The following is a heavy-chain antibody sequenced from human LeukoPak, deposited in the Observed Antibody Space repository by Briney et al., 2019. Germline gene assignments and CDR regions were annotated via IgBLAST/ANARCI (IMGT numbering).Heavy chain of an antibody. CDR3: AKGSSGEYGNYYFDY. D-gene: IGHD4-11*01. CDR1: GFTFSSYA. V-gene: IGHV3-23*01. Sequence: QPGGSLRLSCAASGFTFSSYAMSWVRQAPGKGLEWVSTISGSGGSTYYADSVKGRFTISRDNSKNTLYLQMNSLRAEDTAVYYCAKGSSGEYGNYYFDYWGQGTLVTVSS. CDR2: ISGSGGST. J-gene: IGHJ4*02.